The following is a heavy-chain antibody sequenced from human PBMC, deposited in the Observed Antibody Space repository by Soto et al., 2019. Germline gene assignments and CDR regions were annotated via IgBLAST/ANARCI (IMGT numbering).Heavy chain of an antibody. V-gene: IGHV3-23*01. D-gene: IGHD6-13*01. J-gene: IGHJ4*02. CDR3: AKENGYSSSWFEFDY. CDR2: ISGSGGST. CDR1: GFTFSSYA. Sequence: EVQLLESGGGLVQPGGSLRLSCAASGFTFSSYAMSWVRQAPGKWLERVTAISGSGGSTYYADSVKGRFTISRDNSKNTLYLQMNSLRAEDTAVYYCAKENGYSSSWFEFDYWGQGTLVTVSS.